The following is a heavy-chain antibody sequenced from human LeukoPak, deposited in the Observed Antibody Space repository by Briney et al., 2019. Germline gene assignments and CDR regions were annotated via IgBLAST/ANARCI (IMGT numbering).Heavy chain of an antibody. J-gene: IGHJ6*03. D-gene: IGHD1-1*01. CDR1: GFTVSNNY. CDR2: IYSGGTT. Sequence: PGGSLRLSCAASGFTVSNNYMSWVRQAPGKGLEWVSVIYSGGTTYYADSVRGRFTISRDNSKNTVHLQMNSLRPEDTAVYYCARLYQQSKWKYYYYYMDVWGKGTAVTVSS. V-gene: IGHV3-53*05. CDR3: ARLYQQSKWKYYYYYMDV.